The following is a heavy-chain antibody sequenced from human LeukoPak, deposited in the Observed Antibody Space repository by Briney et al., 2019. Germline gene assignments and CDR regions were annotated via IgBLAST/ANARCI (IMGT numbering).Heavy chain of an antibody. V-gene: IGHV1-69*05. Sequence: SVKVSCKASGGTFSSYAISWVRQAPGQGLEWMGGIIPIFGTANYAQRFQGRVTITTDESTSTAYMELSSLRSEDTAVYYCARFGYSYGYGYFDYWGQGTLVTVSS. CDR3: ARFGYSYGYGYFDY. CDR2: IIPIFGTA. J-gene: IGHJ4*02. D-gene: IGHD5-18*01. CDR1: GGTFSSYA.